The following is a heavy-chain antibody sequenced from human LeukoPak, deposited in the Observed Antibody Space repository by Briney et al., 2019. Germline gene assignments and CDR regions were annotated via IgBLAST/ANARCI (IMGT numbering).Heavy chain of an antibody. J-gene: IGHJ4*02. CDR1: GYTFTSYD. Sequence: GASVKVSCKASGYTFTSYDINWVRQATGQGLEWMGWMNPNSGNTGYAQKLQGRVTMTTGTSTSTAYMELRSLRSDDTAVYYCASGGGVDYWGQGTLVTVSS. CDR3: ASGGGVDY. V-gene: IGHV1-8*02. D-gene: IGHD3-16*01. CDR2: MNPNSGNT.